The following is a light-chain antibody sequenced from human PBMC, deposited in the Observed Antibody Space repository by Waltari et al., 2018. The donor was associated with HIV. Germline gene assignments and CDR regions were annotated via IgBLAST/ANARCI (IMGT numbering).Light chain of an antibody. CDR2: GTS. Sequence: EIVLTQSPGSLSLSPGGSATLSCRASENVGSSYLAWYQHRPGQAPRLLIDGTSKRATVIPDRFSGGGCGTDFTLTLKRLEPEDFSVYYCHQYATSPRTFGGGTKVEVK. CDR1: ENVGSSY. CDR3: HQYATSPRT. V-gene: IGKV3-20*01. J-gene: IGKJ4*01.